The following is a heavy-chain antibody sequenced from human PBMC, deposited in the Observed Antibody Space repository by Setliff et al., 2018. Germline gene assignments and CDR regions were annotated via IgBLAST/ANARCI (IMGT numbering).Heavy chain of an antibody. CDR2: INYYGSIFDDGTTYST. CDR3: ARSPANCGHDAFDI. Sequence: SETLSLTCTVSGGSISNSTFYWSWFRQPPGKGLEWIGSINYYGSIFDDGTTYSTYYNPSLKSRVTISVDTSKNQFSLKLNSVTAEDAAVFYCARSPANCGHDAFDIWGQGTMVTVSS. V-gene: IGHV4-39*01. D-gene: IGHD7-27*01. J-gene: IGHJ3*02. CDR1: GGSISNSTFY.